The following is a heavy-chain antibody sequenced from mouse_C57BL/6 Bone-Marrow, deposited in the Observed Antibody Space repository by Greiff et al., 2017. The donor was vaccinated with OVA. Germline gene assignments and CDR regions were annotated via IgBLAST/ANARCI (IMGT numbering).Heavy chain of an antibody. D-gene: IGHD4-1*01. Sequence: EVKLVESGGGLVKPGGSLKLSCAASGFTFSDYGMHWVRQAPEKGLEWVAYISSGSSTIYYADTVKGRFTISRDNAKNTLFLQMTSLRSEDTAMYYCARTGELGLGYWGQGTLVTVSA. CDR1: GFTFSDYG. V-gene: IGHV5-17*01. CDR3: ARTGELGLGY. CDR2: ISSGSSTI. J-gene: IGHJ3*01.